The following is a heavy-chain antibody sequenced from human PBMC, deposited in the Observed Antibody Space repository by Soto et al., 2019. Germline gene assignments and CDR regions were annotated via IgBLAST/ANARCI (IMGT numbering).Heavy chain of an antibody. CDR3: ARGIAAAGTWGLSYFDY. J-gene: IGHJ4*02. CDR1: GGSFSGYY. Sequence: SETLSLTCAVYGGSFSGYYWSWIRQPPGKGLEWIGEINHSGSTNYNPSLKSRVTISVDTSKNQFSLKLSSVTAADTAVYYCARGIAAAGTWGLSYFDYWGQGXLVTVYS. D-gene: IGHD6-13*01. V-gene: IGHV4-34*01. CDR2: INHSGST.